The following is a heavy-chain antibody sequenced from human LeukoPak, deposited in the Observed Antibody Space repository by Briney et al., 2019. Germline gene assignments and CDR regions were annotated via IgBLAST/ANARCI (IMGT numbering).Heavy chain of an antibody. CDR2: LSGIGDRT. CDR1: GFTFSTYA. V-gene: IGHV3-23*01. D-gene: IGHD3-10*02. Sequence: GGSLRLSCAASGFTFSTYAMSWVRQAPGKGLEWVAGLSGIGDRTYYADSVKGRFTISRDNSKNTLFLQMNSLRAEDAAVYYCAELGITMIGGVWGKGTTVTISS. J-gene: IGHJ6*04. CDR3: AELGITMIGGV.